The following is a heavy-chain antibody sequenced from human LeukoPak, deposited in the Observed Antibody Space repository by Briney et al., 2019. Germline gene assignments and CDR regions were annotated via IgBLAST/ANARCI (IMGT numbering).Heavy chain of an antibody. CDR3: ARALYLPGSYKRGPFDY. J-gene: IGHJ4*02. D-gene: IGHD1-26*01. Sequence: RASVKVSCKASGYTFTSYYMHWARQAPGQGLEWMGIINPSGGSTSYAQKFQGRVTMTRDMSTSTVYMELSSLRSEDTAVYYCARALYLPGSYKRGPFDYWGQGTLVTVSS. CDR1: GYTFTSYY. V-gene: IGHV1-46*01. CDR2: INPSGGST.